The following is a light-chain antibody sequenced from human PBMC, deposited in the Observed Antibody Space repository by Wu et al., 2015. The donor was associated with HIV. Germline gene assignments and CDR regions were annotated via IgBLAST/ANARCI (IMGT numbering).Light chain of an antibody. Sequence: EIVMTQSPATLSVSPGERVTLSCRASQSVRDDLAWYQQKPGQAPRLLIYGISTRAAGIPARFSDSRSGTDFTLTISRLESEDFAVYYCQQYGSSPLTFGGRDRRWRS. CDR3: QQYGSSPLT. CDR1: QSVRDD. CDR2: GIS. V-gene: IGKV3-15*01. J-gene: IGKJ4*01.